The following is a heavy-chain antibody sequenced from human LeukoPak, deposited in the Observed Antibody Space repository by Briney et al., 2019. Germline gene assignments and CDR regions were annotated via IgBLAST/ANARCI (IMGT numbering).Heavy chain of an antibody. Sequence: PSETLSLTCTVSGGSISSYYWSWIRQPPGKGLEWIGYIYYSGSTNYNPSFKSRVTISVDTSKNQFSLKLSSVTAADTAVYYCARVLSRCTNGVCYLDAFDIWGQGTMVTVSS. V-gene: IGHV4-59*01. CDR2: IYYSGST. J-gene: IGHJ3*02. D-gene: IGHD2-8*01. CDR1: GGSISSYY. CDR3: ARVLSRCTNGVCYLDAFDI.